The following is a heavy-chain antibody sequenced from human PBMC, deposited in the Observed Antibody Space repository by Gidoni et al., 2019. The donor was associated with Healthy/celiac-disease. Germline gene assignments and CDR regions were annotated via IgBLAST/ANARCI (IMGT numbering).Heavy chain of an antibody. J-gene: IGHJ4*02. Sequence: QVQLVESGGGLVKPGGSLRLSCAPSGFTFSDYYMSWIRQAPGKGLEWVSYISSSSSYTNYADSVKGRFTISRDNAKNSLYLQMNSLRAEDTAVYYCARNYYGSGSYDYWGQGTLVTVSS. V-gene: IGHV3-11*05. CDR3: ARNYYGSGSYDY. CDR2: ISSSSSYT. D-gene: IGHD3-10*01. CDR1: GFTFSDYY.